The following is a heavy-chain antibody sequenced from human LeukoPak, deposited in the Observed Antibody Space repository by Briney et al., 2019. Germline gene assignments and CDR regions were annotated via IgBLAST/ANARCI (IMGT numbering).Heavy chain of an antibody. D-gene: IGHD6-19*01. CDR1: GFTFSRYA. CDR2: ISGSGGST. J-gene: IGHJ4*02. Sequence: GGSLRLSCGASGFTFSRYAMSWVRQAPGKGLEWVSAISGSGGSTYYADSVKGRFTISRDNSKNTLYLQMNSLRAEDTAVYYCAKAVAGRVDYWGQGTLVTVSS. CDR3: AKAVAGRVDY. V-gene: IGHV3-23*01.